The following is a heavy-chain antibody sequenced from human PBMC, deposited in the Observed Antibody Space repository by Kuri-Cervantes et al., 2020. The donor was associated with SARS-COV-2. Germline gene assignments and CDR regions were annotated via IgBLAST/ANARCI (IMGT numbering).Heavy chain of an antibody. CDR1: GFNFSRTD. D-gene: IGHD2-21*01. Sequence: GGSLRLSCAASGFNFSRTDMHWVRQAPGKGLEWVAVIWYDGSNKSYADSVKGRFTISRDNSQNTLHLQMKSLRDEDTAIYYCAKDRAGVHDFWGQGTLVTVSS. J-gene: IGHJ4*02. V-gene: IGHV3-30*02. CDR3: AKDRAGVHDF. CDR2: IWYDGSNK.